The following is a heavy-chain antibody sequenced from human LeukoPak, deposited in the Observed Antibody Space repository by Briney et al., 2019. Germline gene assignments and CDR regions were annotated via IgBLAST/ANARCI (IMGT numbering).Heavy chain of an antibody. J-gene: IGHJ5*02. D-gene: IGHD4-23*01. CDR1: GGTFSSYA. V-gene: IGHV1-69*13. CDR2: IIPIFGTA. CDR3: ARDQSSTVVTPGGYNWFDP. Sequence: GASVKVSCKASGGTFSSYAISWVRRAPGQGLEWMGGIIPIFGTANYAQKFQGRVTITADESTSTAYMELRSLRSDDTAVYYCARDQSSTVVTPGGYNWFDPWGQGTLVTVSS.